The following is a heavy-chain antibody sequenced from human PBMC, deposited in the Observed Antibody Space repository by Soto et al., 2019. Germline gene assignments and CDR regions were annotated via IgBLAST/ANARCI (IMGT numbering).Heavy chain of an antibody. CDR3: SRSLNT. CDR1: GFTFSTYW. Sequence: GGSLRLSCAASGFTFSTYWMDWVRQTPGKGLEWVANINQDGSEKNYVDSVKGRFTIYRDNAKNSLYLQMSSLTAEDSALYYCSRSLNTWGQGTLVTVSS. J-gene: IGHJ5*02. CDR2: INQDGSEK. V-gene: IGHV3-7*01.